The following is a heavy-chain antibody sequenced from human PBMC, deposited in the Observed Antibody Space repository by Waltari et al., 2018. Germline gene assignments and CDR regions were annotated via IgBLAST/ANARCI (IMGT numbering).Heavy chain of an antibody. J-gene: IGHJ4*02. CDR1: GGSLRSYY. D-gene: IGHD6-19*01. Sequence: QVQLQESGPGLVKPSETLSLTCTVSGGSLRSYYWSWIRQPPGKGLEWIGYIYYSGSTNYNPSLKSRVTISVDTSKNQFSLKLSSVTAADTAVYYCARGSGWSSSPFDYWGQGTLVTVSS. CDR3: ARGSGWSSSPFDY. V-gene: IGHV4-59*01. CDR2: IYYSGST.